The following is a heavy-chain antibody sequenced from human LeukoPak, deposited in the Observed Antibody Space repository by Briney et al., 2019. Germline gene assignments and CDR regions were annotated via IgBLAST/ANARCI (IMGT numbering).Heavy chain of an antibody. Sequence: SENLSLNCAVYGGSLSHYYWNWIRRPPGTGLACIGEITHRGSTNYNPSLKSRVTVSVDTSKTQISLTLSSVTAADTAVYYCARVTRFNQLGELWFDHWGQGTLVTVSS. D-gene: IGHD3-16*01. CDR2: ITHRGST. V-gene: IGHV4-34*01. J-gene: IGHJ5*02. CDR1: GGSLSHYY. CDR3: ARVTRFNQLGELWFDH.